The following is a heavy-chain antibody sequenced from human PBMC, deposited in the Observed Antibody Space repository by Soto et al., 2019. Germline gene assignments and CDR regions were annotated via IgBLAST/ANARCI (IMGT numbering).Heavy chain of an antibody. CDR1: GFTFSDYN. Sequence: GGSLRLSCAASGFTFSDYNMIWVRQAPGKGLEWVSYIDIFSATIYYADSVKGRFTISRDNAKNSLYLQMNSLRDEDTAVYYCARDGVAEIDYWGQGTLVTVSS. D-gene: IGHD2-15*01. CDR3: ARDGVAEIDY. V-gene: IGHV3-48*02. CDR2: IDIFSATI. J-gene: IGHJ4*02.